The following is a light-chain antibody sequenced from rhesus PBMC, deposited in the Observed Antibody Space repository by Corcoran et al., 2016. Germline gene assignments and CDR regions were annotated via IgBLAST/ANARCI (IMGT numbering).Light chain of an antibody. CDR1: QGISNW. J-gene: IGKJ4*01. CDR2: RAS. Sequence: DIQMTQSPSSLSASVGDRVTITCRASQGISNWLAWYQQKTGKAPKFLIYRASNCETGVPTRFRGSGSGTDFTLTINSLKPEDIATYYCQQHDNSLTFGGGTKVELK. CDR3: QQHDNSLT. V-gene: IGKV1-69*01.